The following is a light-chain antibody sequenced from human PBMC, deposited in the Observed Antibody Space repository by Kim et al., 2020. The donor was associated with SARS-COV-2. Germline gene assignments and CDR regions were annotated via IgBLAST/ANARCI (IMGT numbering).Light chain of an antibody. V-gene: IGKV1D-13*01. CDR3: QQFNNFPIT. J-gene: IGKJ5*01. Sequence: ASVGDRVTITCRTSQGISGALAWYQQKPGKAPKVLIYDASSLGSGVPSRFSGSGSGTDFTLTISSLQPEDFATYFCQQFNNFPITFGQGTRLEIK. CDR1: QGISGA. CDR2: DAS.